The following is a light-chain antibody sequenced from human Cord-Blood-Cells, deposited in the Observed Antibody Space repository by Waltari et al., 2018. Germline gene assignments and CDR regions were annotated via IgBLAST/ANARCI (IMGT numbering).Light chain of an antibody. J-gene: IGLJ2*01. CDR1: SSDVGGYNY. CDR2: EVS. V-gene: IGLV2-14*01. CDR3: SSYTSSSTLVV. Sequence: QSALTQPASVSGSPGQSITISCTGPSSDVGGYNYVSWYQQHPGNAPKLMIYEVSNRPAGVSNRFSGSKSGNTASLTISGLQAEDEADYYCSSYTSSSTLVVFGGGTKLTVL.